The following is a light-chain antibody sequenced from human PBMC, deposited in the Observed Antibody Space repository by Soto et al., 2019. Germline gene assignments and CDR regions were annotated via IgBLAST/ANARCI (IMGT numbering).Light chain of an antibody. CDR2: SNN. CDR3: AAWDDSLNAVV. J-gene: IGLJ2*01. Sequence: QSVLTQPPSASGTRGQRVTISCSGSSSNIGRNTVNWYQQLPGTAPKVLIYSNNQRPSGVPDRLSGSKSGTSASLAISGLQSEDEADYYCAAWDDSLNAVVFGGGTKVTVL. CDR1: SSNIGRNT. V-gene: IGLV1-44*01.